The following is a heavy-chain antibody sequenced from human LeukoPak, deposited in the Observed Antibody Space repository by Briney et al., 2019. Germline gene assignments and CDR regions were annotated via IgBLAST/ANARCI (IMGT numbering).Heavy chain of an antibody. D-gene: IGHD2-8*02. V-gene: IGHV4-38-2*02. CDR2: VYHTGTT. CDR3: ASAHYEDTGLGYYFKF. J-gene: IGHJ4*02. Sequence: SETLSLTCNVSGYSISSGYYWGWIRQSPGKGLEWIGTVYHTGTTYYSPSLKSRLAISLDTSTNRFSLKLTSVTATDTAVYYCASAHYEDTGLGYYFKFWGQGTLVSVSS. CDR1: GYSISSGYY.